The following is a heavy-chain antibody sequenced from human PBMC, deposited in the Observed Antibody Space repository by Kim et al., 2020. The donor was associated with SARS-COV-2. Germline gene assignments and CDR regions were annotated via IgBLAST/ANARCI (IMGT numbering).Heavy chain of an antibody. J-gene: IGHJ4*02. CDR1: GFTVSSNY. Sequence: GGSLRLSCAASGFTVSSNYMSWVRQAPGKGLEWVSVIYSGGSTYYADSVKGRFTISRDNSKNTLYLQMNSLRAEDTAVYYCASSIMITFGGPYYFDYWGQGTLVTVSS. V-gene: IGHV3-53*01. D-gene: IGHD3-16*01. CDR2: IYSGGST. CDR3: ASSIMITFGGPYYFDY.